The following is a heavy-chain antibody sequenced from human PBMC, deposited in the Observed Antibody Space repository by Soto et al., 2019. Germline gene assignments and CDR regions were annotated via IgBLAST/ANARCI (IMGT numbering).Heavy chain of an antibody. CDR2: ISSSSSTI. Sequence: EVQLVESGGGLVQPGGSLRLSCAASGFTFSSYSMNWVRQAPGKGLEWVSYISSSSSTIYYADSVKGRFTISRDNAKNSLYLQMNSLRAEYTAGYYGAREGSSGWNGLNWFDPWGQGTLVTVSS. CDR1: GFTFSSYS. J-gene: IGHJ5*02. CDR3: AREGSSGWNGLNWFDP. V-gene: IGHV3-48*01. D-gene: IGHD6-19*01.